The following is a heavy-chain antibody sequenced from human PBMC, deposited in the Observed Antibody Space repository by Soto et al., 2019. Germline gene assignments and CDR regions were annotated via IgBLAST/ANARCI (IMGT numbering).Heavy chain of an antibody. CDR2: ISSSSSYI. Sequence: GGSLRLSCAASGFTFSSYSMNWVRQAPGRGLERVSSISSSSSYIYYADSVKGRFTISRDNAKNSLYLQMNSLRAEDTAVYYCARAPRPNRGYCSGGSCSTGYYYYMDVWGKGTTVTVSS. D-gene: IGHD2-15*01. CDR3: ARAPRPNRGYCSGGSCSTGYYYYMDV. V-gene: IGHV3-21*01. J-gene: IGHJ6*03. CDR1: GFTFSSYS.